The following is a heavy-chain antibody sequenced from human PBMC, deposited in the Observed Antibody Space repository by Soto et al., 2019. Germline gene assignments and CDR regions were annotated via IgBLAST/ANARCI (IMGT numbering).Heavy chain of an antibody. CDR3: ARGVLGPGDYYYGMDV. J-gene: IGHJ6*02. D-gene: IGHD7-27*01. V-gene: IGHV3-13*01. CDR2: IGAASDT. CDR1: GFTFSNYD. Sequence: WGSLRLSCAASGFTFSNYDMHWVRQALGEGLEWVSGIGAASDTYYPVSVQGRFTVSRDNAKKSLYLQMNSLRAGDTAVYYCARGVLGPGDYYYGMDVWGQGTTVTVSS.